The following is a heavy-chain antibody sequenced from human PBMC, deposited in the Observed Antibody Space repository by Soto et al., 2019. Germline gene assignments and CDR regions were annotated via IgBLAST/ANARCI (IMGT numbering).Heavy chain of an antibody. CDR3: ISTLGARFDY. Sequence: PSETLSLTCTVSGASITQYYWNWIRQSPGKGLEWIVSVSSTGSTVYNPSLTSRVTVSLDTSTSSVYMEVSSLRSEDTAVYYCISTLGARFDYWGQGTLVTVSS. V-gene: IGHV4-59*03. D-gene: IGHD3-3*02. J-gene: IGHJ4*02. CDR1: GASITQYY. CDR2: VSSTGST.